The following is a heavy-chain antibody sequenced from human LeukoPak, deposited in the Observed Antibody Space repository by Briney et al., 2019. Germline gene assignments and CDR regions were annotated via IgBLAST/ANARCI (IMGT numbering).Heavy chain of an antibody. CDR2: ISAYNGNT. J-gene: IGHJ4*02. CDR3: ARRLLYYYDSSGYPDY. Sequence: ASVKVSCKASGYTFTSYGISWVRQAPRQGLEWMGWISAYNGNTNYAQKLQGRVTMTTDTSTSTAYMELRSLRSDDTAVYYCARRLLYYYDSSGYPDYWGQGTLVTVSS. V-gene: IGHV1-18*01. CDR1: GYTFTSYG. D-gene: IGHD3-22*01.